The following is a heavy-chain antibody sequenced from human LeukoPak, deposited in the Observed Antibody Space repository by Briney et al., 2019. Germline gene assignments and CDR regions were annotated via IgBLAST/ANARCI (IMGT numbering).Heavy chain of an antibody. J-gene: IGHJ4*02. CDR1: GVSISSYY. CDR2: IYYSGST. CDR3: ARDIAQGGTGHQFDY. Sequence: ASETLSLTCTVSGVSISSYYWSWIRQPPGKGLEWIGYIYYSGSTNYNPSLKSRVTISVDTSKNQFSLKLSSVTAADTAVYYCARDIAQGGTGHQFDYWGQGTLVTVSS. V-gene: IGHV4-59*01. D-gene: IGHD1-14*01.